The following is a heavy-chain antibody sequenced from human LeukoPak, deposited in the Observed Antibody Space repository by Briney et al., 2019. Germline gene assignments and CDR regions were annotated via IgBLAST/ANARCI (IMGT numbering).Heavy chain of an antibody. J-gene: IGHJ4*02. CDR1: GGSFSGYY. D-gene: IGHD6-19*01. V-gene: IGHV4-34*01. CDR2: INHSGST. Sequence: SETLSLTCAVYGGSFSGYYWSWIRQPPGKGLEWIGEINHSGSTYYNPSLKSRVTISVDTSKNQFSLKLSSVTAADTAVYYCAREEIAVAGEFDYWGQGTLVTVSS. CDR3: AREEIAVAGEFDY.